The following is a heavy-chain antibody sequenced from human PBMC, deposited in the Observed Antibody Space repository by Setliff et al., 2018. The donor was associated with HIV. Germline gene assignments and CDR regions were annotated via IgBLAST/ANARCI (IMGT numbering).Heavy chain of an antibody. D-gene: IGHD6-13*01. CDR1: GGSFSDYY. J-gene: IGHJ4*02. CDR3: ARLTIATAGTLFDY. V-gene: IGHV4-34*01. Sequence: ETLSLTCAVYGGSFSDYYWSWVRQPPGKGLEWIGDVNRSGGTNYSPSLKRRVTISVDTSKNQFSLQLSSVTAADTAVYYCARLTIATAGTLFDYWGQGTLVTVSS. CDR2: VNRSGGT.